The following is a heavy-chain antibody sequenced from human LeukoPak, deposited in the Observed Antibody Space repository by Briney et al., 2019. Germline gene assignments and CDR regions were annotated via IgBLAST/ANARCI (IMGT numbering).Heavy chain of an antibody. Sequence: GGSLRLSCAASGFTVSSNYMSWVRQAPGKGLEWVSSISSNSIYIKDADSVKGRFTISRDNAKNSLYLQMNSLRVDDTAVYYCARTQLGMYWYFDLWGRGTLVTVSS. D-gene: IGHD7-27*01. V-gene: IGHV3-21*01. CDR2: ISSNSIYI. J-gene: IGHJ2*01. CDR1: GFTVSSNY. CDR3: ARTQLGMYWYFDL.